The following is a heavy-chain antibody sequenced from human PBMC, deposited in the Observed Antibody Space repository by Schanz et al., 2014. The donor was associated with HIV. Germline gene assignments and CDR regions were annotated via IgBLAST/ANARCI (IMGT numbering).Heavy chain of an antibody. CDR1: GDSFTNYV. Sequence: QVQLVQSGAEVKKPGSSVKVSCKAFGDSFTNYVISWVRQAPGHGPQWMGGLVPISGSANYAQKFQGRVTITADKSTSTAYMELSSLRSEDTAVYFCAGRYNWNDEEGGGDYNWFDPWGQGTLVTVSS. V-gene: IGHV1-69*06. CDR3: AGRYNWNDEEGGGDYNWFDP. J-gene: IGHJ5*02. D-gene: IGHD1-20*01. CDR2: LVPISGSA.